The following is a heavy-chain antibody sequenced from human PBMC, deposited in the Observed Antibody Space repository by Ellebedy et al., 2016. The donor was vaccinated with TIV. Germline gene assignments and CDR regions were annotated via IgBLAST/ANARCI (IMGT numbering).Heavy chain of an antibody. CDR2: VSYDGIYK. J-gene: IGHJ4*03. Sequence: GESLKISCVASGFPFSSYGMHWVRQAPGKGLEWVAIVSYDGIYKYYPDSVKGRFTISRDNSKNTLYLQVNSLRGEDTAVYYCARGSGHPGYLDSWGQGTLVTVSS. D-gene: IGHD2-15*01. CDR3: ARGSGHPGYLDS. CDR1: GFPFSSYG. V-gene: IGHV3-30*03.